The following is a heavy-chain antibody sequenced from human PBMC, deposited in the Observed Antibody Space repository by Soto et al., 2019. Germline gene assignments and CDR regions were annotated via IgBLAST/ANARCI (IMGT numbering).Heavy chain of an antibody. D-gene: IGHD2-2*01. CDR3: ARGRKGYCGPCLVD. Sequence: PSHTLPLTCTVSGGSVSSGSYYWRWIRQPPGKGLEWIGYIYYSGSTNYNPSLKSRVTISVDTSKNQFSLKLSSVTAAGTAVYYCARGRKGYCGPCLVDWGHGALVTVSS. CDR1: GGSVSSGSYY. V-gene: IGHV4-61*01. CDR2: IYYSGST. J-gene: IGHJ4*01.